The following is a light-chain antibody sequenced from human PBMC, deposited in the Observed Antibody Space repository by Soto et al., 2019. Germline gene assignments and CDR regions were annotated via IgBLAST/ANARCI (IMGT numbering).Light chain of an antibody. CDR1: QSVSSN. V-gene: IGKV3-15*01. Sequence: EIVMTQSPATLSVSPGERATLSCRASQSVSSNLAWYQQKPGQAPRLLIYGASTRGTGIPARFSGSGSGTDFALTISSLQCEDFAVYYCLQYNNWLRTFGQGTKVEIK. J-gene: IGKJ1*01. CDR3: LQYNNWLRT. CDR2: GAS.